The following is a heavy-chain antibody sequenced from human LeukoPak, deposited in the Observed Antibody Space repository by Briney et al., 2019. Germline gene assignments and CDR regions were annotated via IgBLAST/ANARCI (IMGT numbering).Heavy chain of an antibody. D-gene: IGHD5-18*01. Sequence: SVKVSCKAPGGTFSSYAISWVRQAPGQGLEWMGGIIPIFGTANYAQKFQGRVTITADKSTSTAYMELSSLRSEDTAVYYCARANRYSYGGGYFDYWGQGTLVTVSS. J-gene: IGHJ4*02. CDR2: IIPIFGTA. V-gene: IGHV1-69*06. CDR3: ARANRYSYGGGYFDY. CDR1: GGTFSSYA.